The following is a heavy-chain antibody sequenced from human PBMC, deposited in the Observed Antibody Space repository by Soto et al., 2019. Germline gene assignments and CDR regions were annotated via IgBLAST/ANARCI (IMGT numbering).Heavy chain of an antibody. J-gene: IGHJ3*02. D-gene: IGHD1-1*01. CDR2: IYYSGST. CDR3: AREGTDQATLGDAFDI. V-gene: IGHV4-59*01. Sequence: SETLSLACTVSGGSISSYYWSWIRQPPGKGLEWIGYIYYSGSTNYNPSLKSRVTISVDTSKNQFSLKLSSVTAADTAVYYCAREGTDQATLGDAFDIWGQGTMVTVSS. CDR1: GGSISSYY.